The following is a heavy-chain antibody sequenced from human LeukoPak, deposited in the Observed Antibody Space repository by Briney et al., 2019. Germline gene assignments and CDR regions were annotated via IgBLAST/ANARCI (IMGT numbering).Heavy chain of an antibody. D-gene: IGHD2-2*01. CDR3: ARIVVVPAEPAFLWHRREFDY. V-gene: IGHV4-30-2*01. J-gene: IGHJ4*02. Sequence: SETLSLTCAVSGGSISSGGYSWSWIRQPPGKGLEWIGYIYHSGSTYYNPSLKSRVTISVDRSKNQFSLKLSSVTAADTAVYYCARIVVVPAEPAFLWHRREFDYWGQGTLVTVSS. CDR2: IYHSGST. CDR1: GGSISSGGYS.